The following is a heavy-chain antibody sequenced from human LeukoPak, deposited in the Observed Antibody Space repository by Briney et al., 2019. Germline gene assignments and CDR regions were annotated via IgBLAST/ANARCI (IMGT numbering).Heavy chain of an antibody. D-gene: IGHD3-3*01. Sequence: PSETLSLTCTVSGGSISSYYWSWIRQPPGKGLEWIGYIYYSGSTNYNPSLKSRVTISVDTSKNQFSLKLSSVTAADTAVYYCARVNLRFLEWLIDYWGRGTLVTVSS. CDR3: ARVNLRFLEWLIDY. V-gene: IGHV4-59*01. CDR2: IYYSGST. CDR1: GGSISSYY. J-gene: IGHJ4*02.